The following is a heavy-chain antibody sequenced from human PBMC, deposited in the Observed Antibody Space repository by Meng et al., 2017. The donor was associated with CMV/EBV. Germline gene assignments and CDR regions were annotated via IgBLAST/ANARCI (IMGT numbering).Heavy chain of an antibody. Sequence: GSLRLSSTVSGGSVSSGSYYWSWIRQPPGKGLEWIGYIYYSGSTNYNPSLKSRVTISVDTSKNQFSLKLSSVTAADTAVYYCARDVAARPSYYYGMDVWGQGTLVTVSS. D-gene: IGHD6-6*01. CDR1: GGSVSSGSYY. CDR2: IYYSGST. CDR3: ARDVAARPSYYYGMDV. V-gene: IGHV4-61*01. J-gene: IGHJ6*02.